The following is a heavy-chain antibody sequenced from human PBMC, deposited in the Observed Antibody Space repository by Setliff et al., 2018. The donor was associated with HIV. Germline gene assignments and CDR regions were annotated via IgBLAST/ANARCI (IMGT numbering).Heavy chain of an antibody. CDR3: ARVYCSGGSCYSYYYYYYMDV. V-gene: IGHV3-30*01. J-gene: IGHJ6*03. CDR1: GGTFSSYA. CDR2: ISYDGSNK. D-gene: IGHD2-15*01. Sequence: SCKASGGTFSSYAMHWVRQAPGKGLEWVAVISYDGSNKYYADSVKGRFTISRDNSKNTLFLQMNSLRAEDTAVYYCARVYCSGGSCYSYYYYYYMDVWGKGTTVTVSS.